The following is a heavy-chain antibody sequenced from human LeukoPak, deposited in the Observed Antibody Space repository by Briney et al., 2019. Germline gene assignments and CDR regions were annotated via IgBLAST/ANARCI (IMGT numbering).Heavy chain of an antibody. Sequence: GGSLRLSCAASGFTFSSYAMHWVRQAPGKGLEWVAVISYDGSNKYYTDSVKGRFTISRDNAENTLYLQMNSLRAEDTAVYYCARGTAGYHSSYFDYWGQGTLVTVSS. CDR1: GFTFSSYA. CDR2: ISYDGSNK. J-gene: IGHJ4*02. V-gene: IGHV3-30-3*01. D-gene: IGHD3-16*02. CDR3: ARGTAGYHSSYFDY.